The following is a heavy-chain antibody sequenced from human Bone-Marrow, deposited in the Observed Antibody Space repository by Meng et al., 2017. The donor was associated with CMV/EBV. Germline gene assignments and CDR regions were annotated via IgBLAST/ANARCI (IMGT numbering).Heavy chain of an antibody. J-gene: IGHJ5*02. V-gene: IGHV1-46*01. CDR2: INPSGGST. CDR3: ARVVGYCSSTSCYDWFDP. Sequence: ASVKVSCKASGYTFTSYYMHWVRQAPGQGLEWMGIINPSGGSTSYAQKFQGRVTITADKSTSTAYMELSSLRSEDTAVYYCARVVGYCSSTSCYDWFDPWGQGTLVTVSS. CDR1: GYTFTSYY. D-gene: IGHD2-2*01.